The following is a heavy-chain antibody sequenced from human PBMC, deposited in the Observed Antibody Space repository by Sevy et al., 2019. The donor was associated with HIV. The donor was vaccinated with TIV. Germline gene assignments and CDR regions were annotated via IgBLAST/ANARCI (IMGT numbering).Heavy chain of an antibody. Sequence: APVKVSCKTSGYTFTSYKITWVRQAPGQGLEWMGWVSAHNGDTNYAQRFRGRVTMTTDTSTSTAYMDLRSLRSDDTAVYYCVRAYCSGGRCYSGAYWGQGTLVTVSS. J-gene: IGHJ4*02. CDR3: VRAYCSGGRCYSGAY. D-gene: IGHD2-15*01. CDR1: GYTFTSYK. CDR2: VSAHNGDT. V-gene: IGHV1-18*01.